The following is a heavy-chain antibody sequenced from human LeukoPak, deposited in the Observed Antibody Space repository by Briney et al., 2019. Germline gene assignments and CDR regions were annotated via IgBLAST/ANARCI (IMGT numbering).Heavy chain of an antibody. CDR1: GYTFLSYG. D-gene: IGHD1-26*01. CDR2: ISAYNGNT. CDR3: AREPSGGRVGAPGGPFDY. V-gene: IGHV1-18*01. Sequence: ASVKVSCKASGYTFLSYGVNWVRQAPGQGLEWMGWISAYNGNTNYAQTLQDRVTMTTDTSTRTAYMELRTLRSDDTALYYCAREPSGGRVGAPGGPFDYWGQGTLVTVSS. J-gene: IGHJ4*02.